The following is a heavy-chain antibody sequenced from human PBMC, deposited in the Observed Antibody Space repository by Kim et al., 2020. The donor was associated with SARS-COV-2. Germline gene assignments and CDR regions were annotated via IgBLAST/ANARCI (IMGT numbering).Heavy chain of an antibody. D-gene: IGHD3-22*01. V-gene: IGHV1-18*01. J-gene: IGHJ4*02. CDR2: NSAYNGNT. CDR1: GYTFTSYG. CDR3: ARAWFGYYYDSSGYYALGY. Sequence: ASVKVSCKASGYTFTSYGISWVRQAPGQGLEWMGWNSAYNGNTNYAQKLQGRVTMTTDTSTSTAYMELRSLRSDDTAVYYCARAWFGYYYDSSGYYALGYWGQGTLVTVSS.